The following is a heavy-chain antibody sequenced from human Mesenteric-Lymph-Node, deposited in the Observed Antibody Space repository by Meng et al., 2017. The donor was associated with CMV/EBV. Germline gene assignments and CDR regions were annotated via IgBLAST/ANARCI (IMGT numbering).Heavy chain of an antibody. D-gene: IGHD3-16*01. Sequence: GGSLRLSCAASGFTFSPYNMNWVRQAPGKGLVWVSRINSDGSSTSYADSVKGRFTISRDNAKNTLYLQMNSLRAEDTAVYYCARVGPIPYYYGMDVWGQGTTVTVSS. CDR3: ARVGPIPYYYGMDV. CDR1: GFTFSPYN. CDR2: INSDGSST. V-gene: IGHV3-74*01. J-gene: IGHJ6*02.